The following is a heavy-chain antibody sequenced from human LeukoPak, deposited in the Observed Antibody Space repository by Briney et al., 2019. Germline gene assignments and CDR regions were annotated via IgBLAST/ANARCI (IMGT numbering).Heavy chain of an antibody. Sequence: GGSLRLSCAASGFTFSSYAMHWVRQAPGKGLEWVAVISYDGSNKYYADSVKVRFTISRENAKNSLYLQMNSLRAEDTAVYYCAREYDWYFDLWGRGTLVTVSS. CDR1: GFTFSSYA. CDR2: ISYDGSNK. J-gene: IGHJ2*01. CDR3: AREYDWYFDL. V-gene: IGHV3-30*14.